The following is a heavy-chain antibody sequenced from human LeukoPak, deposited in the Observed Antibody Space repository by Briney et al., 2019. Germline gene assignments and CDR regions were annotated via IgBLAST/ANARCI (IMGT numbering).Heavy chain of an antibody. CDR1: GGTFSSYA. D-gene: IGHD1-1*01. CDR3: ANTTGTTFYYFDY. J-gene: IGHJ4*02. CDR2: IIPILGIA. Sequence: SVKVSCKASGGTFSSYAISWVRQAPGQGLEWMGRIIPILGIANYAQKFQGRVTITADKSTSTAYMELSSLRSEDTAVYYCANTTGTTFYYFDYWGQGTLVTVSS. V-gene: IGHV1-69*04.